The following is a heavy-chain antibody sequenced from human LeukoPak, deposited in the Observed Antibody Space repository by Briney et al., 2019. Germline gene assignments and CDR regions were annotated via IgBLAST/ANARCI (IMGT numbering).Heavy chain of an antibody. CDR1: GFTFDDYG. CDR2: INWNGGST. J-gene: IGHJ4*02. CDR3: ARAQTYGDSRLLLDY. Sequence: GGSLRLSCAASGFTFDDYGMSWVRQAPGKGLEWVSGINWNGGSTGYADSVEGRFTIFRDDAKNSQYLQMNSLRVEDTALYYCARAQTYGDSRLLLDYWGQGTLVTVSS. V-gene: IGHV3-20*04. D-gene: IGHD4-17*01.